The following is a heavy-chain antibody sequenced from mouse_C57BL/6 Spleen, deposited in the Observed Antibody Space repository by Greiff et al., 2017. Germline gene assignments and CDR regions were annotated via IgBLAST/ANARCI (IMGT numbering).Heavy chain of an antibody. V-gene: IGHV8-8*01. CDR1: GFSLSTFGMG. J-gene: IGHJ3*01. CDR2: IWWDDDK. Sequence: QVTLKESGPGILQPSQTLSLTCSFSGFSLSTFGMGVGWIRQPSGKGLEWLAHIWWDDDKHYNPALKSRLTISKDTSKNQVFLKIANVDTADTATYYCARMGYYGSSGAWFAYWGQGTLVTVSA. CDR3: ARMGYYGSSGAWFAY. D-gene: IGHD1-1*01.